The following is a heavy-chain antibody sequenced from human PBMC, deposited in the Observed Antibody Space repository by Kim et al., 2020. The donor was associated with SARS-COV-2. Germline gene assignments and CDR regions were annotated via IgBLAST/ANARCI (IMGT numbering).Heavy chain of an antibody. J-gene: IGHJ4*02. CDR2: ST. Sequence: STKYADSVKGRFIISRDDSKNTLYLQMNSLRVDDTAFYFCATYTRGDSLESWGQGTLVTVSS. D-gene: IGHD2-21*02. V-gene: IGHV3-53*01. CDR3: ATYTRGDSLES.